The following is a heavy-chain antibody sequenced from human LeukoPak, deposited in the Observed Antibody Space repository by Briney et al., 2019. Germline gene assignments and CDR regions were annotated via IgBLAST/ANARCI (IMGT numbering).Heavy chain of an antibody. V-gene: IGHV4-39*07. CDR2: IYYSGST. CDR3: ARDHEEGRFDY. Sequence: PSETLSLTCTVSGGSISSSSYYWGWIRQPPGKGLEWIGSIYYSGSTYHNPSLKSRVTISVDTSKNQFSLKLSSVTAADTAVYYCARDHEEGRFDYWGQGTLVTVSS. CDR1: GGSISSSSYY. J-gene: IGHJ4*02.